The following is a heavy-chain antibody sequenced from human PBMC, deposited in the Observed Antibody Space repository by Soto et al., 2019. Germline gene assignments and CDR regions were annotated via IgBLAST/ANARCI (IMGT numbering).Heavy chain of an antibody. Sequence: SETLSLTCTVSGGSISSGGYYWSSIRQHPGKGLEWIGYIYYSGSTYYNPSLKSRVTIPVDTSKNQLSLKLSSVTAADTAVYYCARVARYFDPDYWGQGTLVTVSS. D-gene: IGHD3-9*01. CDR1: GGSISSGGYY. V-gene: IGHV4-31*03. J-gene: IGHJ4*02. CDR2: IYYSGST. CDR3: ARVARYFDPDY.